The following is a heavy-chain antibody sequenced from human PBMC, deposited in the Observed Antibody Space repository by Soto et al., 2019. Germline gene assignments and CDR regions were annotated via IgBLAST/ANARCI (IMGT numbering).Heavy chain of an antibody. J-gene: IGHJ4*02. CDR3: VKNRDSFAYHAHRPYDF. CDR1: GFTFDDYT. Sequence: EVQLVESGGGLVQPGMSLRLSCLASGFTFDDYTMHWVRQAPGKGLEWVAHITLNSGSIDYAGSVRGRFSISRDNAKNYLYLQMNSLRTEDTALYYCVKNRDSFAYHAHRPYDFWGQGTQVTVSP. CDR2: ITLNSGSI. D-gene: IGHD2-15*01. V-gene: IGHV3-9*01.